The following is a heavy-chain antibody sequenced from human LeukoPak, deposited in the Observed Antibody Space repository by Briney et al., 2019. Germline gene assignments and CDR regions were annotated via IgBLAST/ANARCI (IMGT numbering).Heavy chain of an antibody. CDR3: SLRYCSGTSCPGY. CDR1: GFTFSDAW. CDR2: IKSSAEGGAT. D-gene: IGHD2-8*02. V-gene: IGHV3-15*01. Sequence: GRSLRLSCAASGFTFSDAWLSWVRQAPGKGPEWVGRIKSSAEGGATDYAAPVKGRFTVSRDDSKDTLYLQMNSLKTEDTAVYYCSLRYCSGTSCPGYWGQGTLVTVSS. J-gene: IGHJ4*02.